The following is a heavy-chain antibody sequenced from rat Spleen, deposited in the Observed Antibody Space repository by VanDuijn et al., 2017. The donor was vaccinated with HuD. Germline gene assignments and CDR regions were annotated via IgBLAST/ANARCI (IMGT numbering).Heavy chain of an antibody. D-gene: IGHD1-2*01. V-gene: IGHV2-32*01. Sequence: QVQLKESGPGLVQPSQTLSLTCTVSGFTLSRYHVHWVRQPPGKGLEWMGVVGCDGDTSYNAGLKSRLSISRDTSKSQVFLTMSSLQTEDTATYYCARAGSAAISLGNWFAYWGQGSLVTVSS. CDR3: ARAGSAAISLGNWFAY. CDR2: VGCDGDT. CDR1: GFTLSRYH. J-gene: IGHJ3*01.